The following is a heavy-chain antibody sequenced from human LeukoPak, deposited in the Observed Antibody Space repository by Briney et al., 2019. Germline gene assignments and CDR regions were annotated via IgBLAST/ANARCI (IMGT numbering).Heavy chain of an antibody. CDR2: IYYSGST. J-gene: IGHJ4*02. CDR1: GGSISSYY. CDR3: ARGATSLTYFDS. D-gene: IGHD4-11*01. Sequence: SETLSLTCTVSGGSISSYYWSWIRQPPGKGLEWVGYIYYSGSTNYNPSPKSRVTISVETSKNQFSLKLSSVTAADTAVYYWARGATSLTYFDSRGQGNLGTVSS. V-gene: IGHV4-59*01.